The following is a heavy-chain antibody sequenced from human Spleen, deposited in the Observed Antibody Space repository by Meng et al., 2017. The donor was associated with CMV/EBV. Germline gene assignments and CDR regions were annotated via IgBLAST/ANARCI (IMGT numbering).Heavy chain of an antibody. CDR2: ISSSSSYI. CDR3: FAGGYCSSTSCSVPFDY. D-gene: IGHD2-2*01. J-gene: IGHJ4*02. CDR1: GFTFSSYS. V-gene: IGHV3-21*01. Sequence: GGSLRLPCAASGFTFSSYSMNWVRQAPGKGLEWVSSISSSSSYIYYADSVKGRFTISRDNAKNSLYLQMNSLRAEDTAVYYCFAGGYCSSTSCSVPFDYWGQGTLVTVSS.